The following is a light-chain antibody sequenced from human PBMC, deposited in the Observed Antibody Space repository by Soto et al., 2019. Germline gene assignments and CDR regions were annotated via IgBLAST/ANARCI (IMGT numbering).Light chain of an antibody. CDR2: GNS. J-gene: IGLJ2*01. CDR1: SSNIGAGYD. CDR3: QSYDSSLCGSV. Sequence: QSVLTQPPSVSGAPGQRVTISCTGRSSNIGAGYDVHWYQQLPGTAPKLLIYGNSNRPSGVPDRFSGSKSGTSAALAITGLQAEDDADYYCQSYDSSLCGSVFGGGTKVTVL. V-gene: IGLV1-40*01.